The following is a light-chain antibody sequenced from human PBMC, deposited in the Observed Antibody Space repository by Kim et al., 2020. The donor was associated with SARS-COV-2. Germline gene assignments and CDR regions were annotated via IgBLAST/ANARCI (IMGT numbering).Light chain of an antibody. CDR1: HGVSISY. V-gene: IGKV3-20*01. Sequence: ERPTLSRRAVHGVSISYLAWYQQKPGQAPRLLIYGASSRATGIPDRCSGSGSGTDFTLTISRLEPEDFAVYYCQQYGSSPDTFGQGTKLEIK. CDR2: GAS. J-gene: IGKJ2*01. CDR3: QQYGSSPDT.